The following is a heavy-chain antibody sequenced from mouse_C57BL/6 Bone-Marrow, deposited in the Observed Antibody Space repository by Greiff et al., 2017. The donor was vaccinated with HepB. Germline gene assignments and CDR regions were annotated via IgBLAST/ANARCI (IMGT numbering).Heavy chain of an antibody. J-gene: IGHJ3*01. D-gene: IGHD1-1*01. Sequence: QVQLKESGAELARPGASVKLSCKASGYTFTSYGISWVKQRTGQGLEWIGEIYPRSGNTYYNEKFKGKATLTADKSSSTAYMELRSLTSEDSAVYFCAGRGYYYGSTWFAYWGQGTLVTVSA. V-gene: IGHV1-81*01. CDR2: IYPRSGNT. CDR1: GYTFTSYG. CDR3: AGRGYYYGSTWFAY.